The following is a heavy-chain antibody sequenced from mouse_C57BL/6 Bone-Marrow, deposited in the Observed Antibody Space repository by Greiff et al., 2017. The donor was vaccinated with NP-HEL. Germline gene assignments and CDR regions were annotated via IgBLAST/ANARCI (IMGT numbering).Heavy chain of an antibody. D-gene: IGHD2-12*01. CDR2: IDPETGGT. V-gene: IGHV1-15*01. J-gene: IGHJ4*01. CDR1: GYTFTDYE. Sequence: QVQLQQSGAELVRPGTSVKVSCKASGYTFTDYEMHWVKQTPVHGLEWIGAIDPETGGTAYNQKFKGKAILTADKSSSTAYMELRSLTSEDSAVYYCTKPLLYFYAMDYWGQGTSVTVSS. CDR3: TKPLLYFYAMDY.